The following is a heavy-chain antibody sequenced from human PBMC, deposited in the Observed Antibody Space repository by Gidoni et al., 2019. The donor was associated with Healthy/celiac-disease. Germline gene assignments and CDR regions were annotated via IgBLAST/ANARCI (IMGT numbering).Heavy chain of an antibody. D-gene: IGHD3-3*01. Sequence: EVQLVESWGGLVQPVGSLRLSCAASGFTFISSWLSWVRQGPGKVLEWVANIKQDGSEKYYVDSVKGRFTISRDNAKNSLYLQMNSLRAEDTAVYYCERADDFWSGPSPSYYFDYWGQGTLVTVSS. CDR1: GFTFISSW. J-gene: IGHJ4*02. V-gene: IGHV3-7*01. CDR3: ERADDFWSGPSPSYYFDY. CDR2: IKQDGSEK.